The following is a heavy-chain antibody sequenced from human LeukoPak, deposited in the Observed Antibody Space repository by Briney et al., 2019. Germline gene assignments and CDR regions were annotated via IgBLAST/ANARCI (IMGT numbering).Heavy chain of an antibody. D-gene: IGHD2-21*02. CDR3: AKSGGRIVVVTERYFDY. CDR2: IGGSGGST. V-gene: IGHV3-23*01. J-gene: IGHJ4*02. Sequence: GGSLRLSCAASEFTFSSYAMSWVRQAPGKGLEWVSAIGGSGGSTYYTDSVKGRFTISRDNSKNTLYLQMNSLRAGDTAVYYCAKSGGRIVVVTERYFDYWGQGTLVTVSS. CDR1: EFTFSSYA.